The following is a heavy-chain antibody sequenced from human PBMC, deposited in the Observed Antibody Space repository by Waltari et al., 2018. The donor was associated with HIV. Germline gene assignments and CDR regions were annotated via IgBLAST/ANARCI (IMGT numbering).Heavy chain of an antibody. D-gene: IGHD2-15*01. Sequence: QVQLVQSGAEVKRPGASVKVSCKTSGYTFSSYGISWVRKAPGQGLEWMGWISSSNINTKYAQNFLGRVTMTTDTSTNTAYLELRSLRSDDTAVYYCVKEGYCSGGSCYSGSLDIWGQGTKVTVSS. CDR1: GYTFSSYG. CDR3: VKEGYCSGGSCYSGSLDI. CDR2: ISSSNINT. V-gene: IGHV1-18*01. J-gene: IGHJ3*02.